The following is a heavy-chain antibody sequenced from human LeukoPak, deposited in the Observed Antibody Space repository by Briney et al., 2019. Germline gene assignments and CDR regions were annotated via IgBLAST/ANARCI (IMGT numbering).Heavy chain of an antibody. CDR3: AVGYCSSTSCYLTSAFDI. CDR2: IYYSGST. D-gene: IGHD2-2*01. V-gene: IGHV4-59*01. CDR1: GGSISSYY. Sequence: SETLSLTCTVSGGSISSYYWSWIRQPPGKGLEWIGYIYYSGSTNYNPSLKSRVTISVDTSKNQFSLKLSSVTAADTAVYYCAVGYCSSTSCYLTSAFDIWGQGTMVTVSS. J-gene: IGHJ3*02.